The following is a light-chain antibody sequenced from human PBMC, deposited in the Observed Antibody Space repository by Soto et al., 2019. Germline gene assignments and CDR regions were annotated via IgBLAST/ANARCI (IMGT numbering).Light chain of an antibody. CDR3: MQALQAPLT. Sequence: DIVMTQSPLSLPVTPGEPASISCRSSQSLLNSNGYNYLDWYLQKPGQSPQLLIYLGSSRASGVPDRFSGSGSGTDFTLTISRVEAEDVEFYYCMQALQAPLTFGQGTKVDIK. V-gene: IGKV2-28*01. J-gene: IGKJ1*01. CDR2: LGS. CDR1: QSLLNSNGYNY.